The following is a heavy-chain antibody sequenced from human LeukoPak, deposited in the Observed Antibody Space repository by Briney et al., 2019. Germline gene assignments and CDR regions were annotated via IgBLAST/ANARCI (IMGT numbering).Heavy chain of an antibody. J-gene: IGHJ4*02. CDR1: GDSISSAGYY. CDR3: ARGVAAVFDY. Sequence: PSETLSLTCTVSGDSISSAGYYWSWIRQHPGKGLEWIGYIYFTGSTYYNPSLKSRVTISLDTSKNQFSLQLNSVTPEDTAVYYCARGVAAVFDYWGQGTLVTVSS. CDR2: IYFTGST. V-gene: IGHV4-31*03. D-gene: IGHD6-19*01.